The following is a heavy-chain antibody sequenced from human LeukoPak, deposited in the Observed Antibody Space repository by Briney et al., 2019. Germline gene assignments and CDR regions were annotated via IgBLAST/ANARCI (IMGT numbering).Heavy chain of an antibody. CDR2: IYYSGST. CDR1: GGSISSYY. J-gene: IGHJ6*03. V-gene: IGHV4-59*08. Sequence: SETLSLTCTVSGGSISSYYWSWIRQPPGKGLEWIGYIYYSGSTNYNPSLKSRVTISVDTSKNQFPLKLSSVTAADTAVYYCARRYDSTLYYYYYMDVWGKGTTVTVSS. CDR3: ARRYDSTLYYYYYMDV. D-gene: IGHD3-22*01.